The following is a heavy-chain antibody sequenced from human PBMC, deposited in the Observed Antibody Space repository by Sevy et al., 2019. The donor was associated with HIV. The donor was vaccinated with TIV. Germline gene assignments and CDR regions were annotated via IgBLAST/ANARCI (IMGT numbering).Heavy chain of an antibody. CDR3: ARSSGSGDYYYYYGMDV. V-gene: IGHV1-18*01. D-gene: IGHD3-10*01. Sequence: ASVKVSCKASGYTFTSYGISWVRQAPGQGLEWMGWISAYNGNTNYAQKLQGRVTMTTDTSTSTAYMELRSLRSDDTAVYYCARSSGSGDYYYYYGMDVWGQGTTVTVSS. CDR2: ISAYNGNT. CDR1: GYTFTSYG. J-gene: IGHJ6*02.